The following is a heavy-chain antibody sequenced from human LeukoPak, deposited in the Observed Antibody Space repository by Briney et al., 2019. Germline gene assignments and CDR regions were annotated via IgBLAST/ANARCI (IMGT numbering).Heavy chain of an antibody. CDR2: ISGSGGST. CDR1: GFTFSSYA. Sequence: GGSLRLSCAASGFTFSSYAMSWVRQAPGKGLEWVSAISGSGGSTYYADSVKGRFTISRDNSKNTLYLQMNSLRAEDTAVYYCARVVRGVIDYFDYWGQGTLVTVSS. V-gene: IGHV3-23*01. D-gene: IGHD3-10*01. J-gene: IGHJ4*02. CDR3: ARVVRGVIDYFDY.